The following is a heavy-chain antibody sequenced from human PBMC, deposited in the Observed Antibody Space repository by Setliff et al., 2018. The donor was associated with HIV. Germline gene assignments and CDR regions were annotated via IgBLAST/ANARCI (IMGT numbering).Heavy chain of an antibody. D-gene: IGHD3-10*01. Sequence: ASVKVSCKASGHTFNNYDINWVRRATGQGLEWMGWMNPNGGATGYAQKFQGRVTMTRDTSISTAYMELGSLTSKDTAVYYCASGKGVRGVIITGGLDVWGKGTTVTVSS. V-gene: IGHV1-8*01. CDR1: GHTFNNYD. J-gene: IGHJ6*04. CDR2: MNPNGGAT. CDR3: ASGKGVRGVIITGGLDV.